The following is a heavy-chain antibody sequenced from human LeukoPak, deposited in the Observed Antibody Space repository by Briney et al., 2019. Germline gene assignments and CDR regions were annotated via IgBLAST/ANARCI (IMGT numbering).Heavy chain of an antibody. CDR3: TTFYSRLTDY. J-gene: IGHJ4*02. V-gene: IGHV3-48*03. CDR1: GFAFRTYE. D-gene: IGHD2/OR15-2a*01. CDR2: ISSSGSTI. Sequence: GGSLRLSCAASGFAFRTYEMNWVRQAPGKGLEWVSYISSSGSTIYYADSVKGRFTISRDNAKKSLYLQMNSLRAEDTAVYYCTTFYSRLTDYWGQGTLVTVSS.